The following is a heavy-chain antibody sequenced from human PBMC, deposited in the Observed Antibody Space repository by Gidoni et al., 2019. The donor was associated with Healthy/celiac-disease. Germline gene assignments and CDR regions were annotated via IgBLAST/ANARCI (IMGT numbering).Heavy chain of an antibody. CDR2: MTPNSGNT. CDR1: GNTFTSYD. Sequence: QVQLVQSGAEVKKPGASVKVSCQASGNTFTSYDINWVRQATGTGLESMGWMTPNSGNTGYAQKFQGRVTMTRNTSIITAYMELSSLRSEDTAVYYCARGPWQQLVLGWFDPWGQGTLVTVSS. J-gene: IGHJ5*02. V-gene: IGHV1-8*01. CDR3: ARGPWQQLVLGWFDP. D-gene: IGHD6-13*01.